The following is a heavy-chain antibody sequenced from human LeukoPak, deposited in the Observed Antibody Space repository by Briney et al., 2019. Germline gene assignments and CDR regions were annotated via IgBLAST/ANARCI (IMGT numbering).Heavy chain of an antibody. D-gene: IGHD4-17*01. Sequence: PGGSLRLSCAASGFTFSSYAMSWVRQASGKGLEWVGRIRSKPNSYATAYAASVKGRFTISRDDSKNTAYLQMNSLKTEDTAVYYCTRGSTTVTTDFDYWGQGTLVTVSS. CDR1: GFTFSSYA. J-gene: IGHJ4*02. CDR3: TRGSTTVTTDFDY. V-gene: IGHV3-73*01. CDR2: IRSKPNSYAT.